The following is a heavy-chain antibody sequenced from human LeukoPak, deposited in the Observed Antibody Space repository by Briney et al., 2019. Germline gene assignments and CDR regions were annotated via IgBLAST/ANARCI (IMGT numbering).Heavy chain of an antibody. V-gene: IGHV3-74*01. D-gene: IGHD3-10*01. CDR1: GFTFSSYW. CDR3: ASLSGSYYDY. J-gene: IGHJ4*02. CDR2: INSDGSST. Sequence: GGSLRLSCAASGFTFSSYWMHWVRQASGKGLEWVSRINSDGSSTSYAASVKGRFTISRDNAKNTLYLQMNSLRAEDTAVYYCASLSGSYYDYWGQGTLVTVSS.